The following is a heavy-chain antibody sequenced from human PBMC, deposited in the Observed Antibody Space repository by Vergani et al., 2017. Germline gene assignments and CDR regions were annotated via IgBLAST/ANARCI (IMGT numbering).Heavy chain of an antibody. D-gene: IGHD1-7*01. V-gene: IGHV4-34*01. CDR1: GGSFSGYY. CDR3: ARESLYNWNSRKSPHRSMSPLWYFDF. Sequence: QVQLQQWGAGLLKPSETLSLTCAVYGGSFSGYYWSWIRPPPGKGLEWIGEINQSGSTNYNPSLKSRVTISVDTSKNQFSLKMSSVTAADTAVYYCARESLYNWNSRKSPHRSMSPLWYFDFWGRGTLVTVSS. CDR2: INQSGST. J-gene: IGHJ2*01.